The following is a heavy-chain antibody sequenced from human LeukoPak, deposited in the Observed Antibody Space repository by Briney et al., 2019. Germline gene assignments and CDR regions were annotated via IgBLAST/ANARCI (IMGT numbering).Heavy chain of an antibody. CDR2: ISSSGSTI. D-gene: IGHD3-10*01. CDR1: GFTFSSYG. Sequence: PGGSLRLSCAGSGFTFSSYGMSWVRQAPGKGLEGVSYISSSGSTIYYAASVKGRFTISRDNAKNSLYLQMNSLRAEDTAVYYCARVPTRESYYYYYMDVWGKGTTVTISS. V-gene: IGHV3-48*04. CDR3: ARVPTRESYYYYYMDV. J-gene: IGHJ6*03.